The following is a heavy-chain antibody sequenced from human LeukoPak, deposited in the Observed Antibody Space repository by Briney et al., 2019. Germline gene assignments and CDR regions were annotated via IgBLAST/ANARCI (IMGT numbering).Heavy chain of an antibody. CDR1: GFTLSSYA. Sequence: GGSLRLSCAASGFTLSSYAMSWVRQAPGKGLEWVSVISGSGGSTYYADSVKGRFTISRDNSKNTLYVQMNSLRVKDTAVYYCAKGPQVGSGYHPDYWGQGTLVTVSS. CDR2: ISGSGGST. CDR3: AKGPQVGSGYHPDY. D-gene: IGHD3-22*01. V-gene: IGHV3-23*01. J-gene: IGHJ4*02.